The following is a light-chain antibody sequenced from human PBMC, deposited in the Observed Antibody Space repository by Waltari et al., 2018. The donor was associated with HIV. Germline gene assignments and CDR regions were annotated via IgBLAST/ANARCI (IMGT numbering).Light chain of an antibody. CDR2: GNN. J-gene: IGLJ3*02. CDR3: QSYDSSLSGSWV. V-gene: IGLV1-40*01. Sequence: QSVLTQPPSVSGAPGQRVTFSCTGSSPNIGAGYDGHWYQQLPGTAPKLLIYGNNNRPSGVPDRFSGSKSGTSASLAITGLQAEDEADYYCQSYDSSLSGSWVFGGGTKLTVL. CDR1: SPNIGAGYD.